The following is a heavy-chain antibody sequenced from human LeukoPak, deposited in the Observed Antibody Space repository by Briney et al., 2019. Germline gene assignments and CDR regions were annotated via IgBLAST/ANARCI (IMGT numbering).Heavy chain of an antibody. CDR3: ARRRIVGATAYWYFDL. J-gene: IGHJ2*01. Sequence: GGSLRLSCAASGFTVSSNYMSWVRQAPGTGLEWVSEIYSDGSTYYAASVKGRFSISRDKSKNTVYLQMNSLRAEDTAVYNCARRRIVGATAYWYFDLWGRGTQVTVSS. D-gene: IGHD1-26*01. CDR2: IYSDGST. V-gene: IGHV3-53*01. CDR1: GFTVSSNY.